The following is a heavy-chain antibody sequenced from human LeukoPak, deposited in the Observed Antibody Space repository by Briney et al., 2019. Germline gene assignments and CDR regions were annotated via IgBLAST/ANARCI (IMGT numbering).Heavy chain of an antibody. CDR1: GFIFSSYG. V-gene: IGHV3-30*18. CDR2: ISYDGSNK. Sequence: GGSLRLSCAASGFIFSSYGMHWVRQAPGKGLEWVAVISYDGSNKYYADSLKGRFTISRDNAKNTPYLQMKSLRAEDRAEDYCVKNVLRYLVRPDGDYWGQGTLVTVSS. D-gene: IGHD1-20*01. CDR3: VKNVLRYLVRPDGDY. J-gene: IGHJ4*02.